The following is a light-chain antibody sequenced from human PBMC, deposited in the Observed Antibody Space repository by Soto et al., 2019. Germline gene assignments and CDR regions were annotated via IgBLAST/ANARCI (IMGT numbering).Light chain of an antibody. J-gene: IGLJ2*01. CDR1: SSDVSGYNY. CDR2: DVN. Sequence: QSALTQPRSVSVSPGQSVTISCTGTSSDVSGYNYVSWYQQHPGKTPKLMIYDVNKRSSGVPDRFSGSKSGNTASLTISGLQAEDEADYYCCSYAGSYTLVFGGGTKLTVL. V-gene: IGLV2-11*01. CDR3: CSYAGSYTLV.